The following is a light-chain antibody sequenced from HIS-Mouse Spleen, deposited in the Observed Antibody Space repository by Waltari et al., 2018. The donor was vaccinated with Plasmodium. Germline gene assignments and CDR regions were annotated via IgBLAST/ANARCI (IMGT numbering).Light chain of an antibody. CDR1: SSDVGGYNY. J-gene: IGLJ2*01. CDR2: EVS. V-gene: IGLV2-8*01. CDR3: SADAGSNNFVV. Sequence: QSALTQPPSASGSPGQSVTISCTGTSSDVGGYNYVSWYQQHPGQAPKLMIYEVSKRPSGVPDLFSGSKSGNTASLTVAGLQAEDEADYYCSADAGSNNFVVFGGGTKLTVL.